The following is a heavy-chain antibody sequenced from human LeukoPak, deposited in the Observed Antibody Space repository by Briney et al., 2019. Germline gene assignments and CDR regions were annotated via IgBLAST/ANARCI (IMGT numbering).Heavy chain of an antibody. CDR1: GFTFRSYG. CDR2: ISGSGGYT. V-gene: IGHV3-23*01. Sequence: GGSLRLSCAASGFTFRSYGTSWVRQAPGKGPEWVSSISGSGGYTYYADSVQGCFTISRDNSKNTLSLQMNSLRAEDAAIYYCATSPDIEASGTLYYLDFWGQGTLVSVSS. D-gene: IGHD1-14*01. J-gene: IGHJ4*02. CDR3: ATSPDIEASGTLYYLDF.